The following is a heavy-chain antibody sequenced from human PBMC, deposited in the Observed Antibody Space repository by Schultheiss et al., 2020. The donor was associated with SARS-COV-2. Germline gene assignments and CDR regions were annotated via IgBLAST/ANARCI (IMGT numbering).Heavy chain of an antibody. CDR3: ARHARRGNWFDP. CDR2: IYYSGST. J-gene: IGHJ5*02. Sequence: SETLSLTCTVSGGSISSYYWSWIRQPPGKGLEWIGYIYYSGSTNYNPSLKSRVTISVDTSKNQFSLKLSSVTAADTAVYYCARHARRGNWFDPWGQGTLVTVSS. CDR1: GGSISSYY. D-gene: IGHD3-16*01. V-gene: IGHV4-59*01.